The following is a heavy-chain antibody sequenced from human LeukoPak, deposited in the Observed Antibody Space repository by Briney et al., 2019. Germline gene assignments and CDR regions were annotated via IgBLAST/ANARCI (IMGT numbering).Heavy chain of an antibody. D-gene: IGHD3-22*01. Sequence: ASVTVSCTASGGTFSSYAISWARQAPGQGLEWMGGIIPIFGTANYAQKFQGRVTITADESTSTAYMELSSLRSEDTAVYYCARRDYYDSSGYYSAYNWFDPWGQGTLVTVSS. CDR1: GGTFSSYA. J-gene: IGHJ5*02. CDR3: ARRDYYDSSGYYSAYNWFDP. V-gene: IGHV1-69*13. CDR2: IIPIFGTA.